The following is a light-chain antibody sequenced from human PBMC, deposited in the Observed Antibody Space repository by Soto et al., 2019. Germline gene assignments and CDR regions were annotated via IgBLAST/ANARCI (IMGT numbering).Light chain of an antibody. CDR1: QSVTNSF. CDR2: GIS. Sequence: IFLTQSPGTLSLSPGERATLSCRTSQSVTNSFFAWYQQRPGQAPRLLIYGISSRATGIPDRFSGSGSGTDFTLTITRLEPEDFVVYYCQQYSTLPHTFGQGTKLEVK. J-gene: IGKJ2*01. V-gene: IGKV3-20*01. CDR3: QQYSTLPHT.